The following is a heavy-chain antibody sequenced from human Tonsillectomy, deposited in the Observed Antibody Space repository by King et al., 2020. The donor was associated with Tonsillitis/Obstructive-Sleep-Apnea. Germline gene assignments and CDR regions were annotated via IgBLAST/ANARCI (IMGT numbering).Heavy chain of an antibody. Sequence: QLQESGPGLVKPSETLSLTCTVSVGSISSSSYYWGWIRQPPGKGREWIWSIYYSGSTYYNPSLKRRVPISVDTSKNQFSLKLSSVTAADTAVYSCARPLQAPSTVTTSRWYYYYYMDVWGKGTTVTVSS. D-gene: IGHD4-11*01. V-gene: IGHV4-39*01. CDR1: VGSISSSSYY. J-gene: IGHJ6*03. CDR2: IYYSGST. CDR3: ARPLQAPSTVTTSRWYYYYYMDV.